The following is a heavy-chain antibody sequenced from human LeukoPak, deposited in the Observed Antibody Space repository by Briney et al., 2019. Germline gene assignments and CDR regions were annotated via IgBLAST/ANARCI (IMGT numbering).Heavy chain of an antibody. Sequence: SETLSLTCTVSGGSISSSSYYGGWIRQPPGKGLEWIGSIYYSGSTYYDPSLKSRVTISVDTSKNQYSLKLNSVTAADTAVYYCARGQVLRYFDWLTYFDYWGQGTLVTVSS. CDR2: IYYSGST. D-gene: IGHD3-9*01. J-gene: IGHJ4*02. CDR3: ARGQVLRYFDWLTYFDY. V-gene: IGHV4-39*01. CDR1: GGSISSSSYY.